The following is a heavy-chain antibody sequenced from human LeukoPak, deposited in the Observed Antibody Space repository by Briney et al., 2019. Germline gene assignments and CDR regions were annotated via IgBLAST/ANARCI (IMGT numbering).Heavy chain of an antibody. CDR2: VSSSGSDT. V-gene: IGHV3-23*05. J-gene: IGHJ6*02. D-gene: IGHD3-22*01. CDR1: GFIFTTYA. Sequence: GGSLRLSCAASGFIFTTYAMGWVRQLPGKGLEWVSSVSSSGSDTYYTSSVKGRFTISRDNSKNTLYLQMNSLRAEDTAVYYCARDSSRYYYYGMDVWGQGTTVTVSS. CDR3: ARDSSRYYYYGMDV.